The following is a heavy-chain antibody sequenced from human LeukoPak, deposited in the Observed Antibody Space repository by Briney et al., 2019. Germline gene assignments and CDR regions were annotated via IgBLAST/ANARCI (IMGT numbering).Heavy chain of an antibody. V-gene: IGHV4-59*08. D-gene: IGHD4-23*01. CDR3: ARWSDEMMVVTPLAFDI. J-gene: IGHJ3*02. CDR1: GGSISSYY. CDR2: IYYSGST. Sequence: PSETLSLTCTVSGGSISSYYWSWIRQPPGKGLEWIGYIYYSGSTNYNPSLKSRVTISVDTSKNQFSLKLSSVTAADTPVYYCARWSDEMMVVTPLAFDIWGQGTMVTVPS.